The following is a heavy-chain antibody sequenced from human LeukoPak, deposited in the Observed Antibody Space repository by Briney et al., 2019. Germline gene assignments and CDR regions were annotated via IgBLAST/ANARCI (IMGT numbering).Heavy chain of an antibody. CDR2: IYYSGST. V-gene: IGHV4-59*01. CDR1: GGSISSYY. D-gene: IGHD2-2*01. CDR3: ARKSFHTSSYDY. Sequence: SETLSLTCTVSGGSISSYYWSWIRQPPGKGLEWIGYIYYSGSTNYNPSLKSRVTISVDTSKNQFSLKLSSVTAADTAVYYCARKSFHTSSYDYWGQGTLVTVSS. J-gene: IGHJ4*02.